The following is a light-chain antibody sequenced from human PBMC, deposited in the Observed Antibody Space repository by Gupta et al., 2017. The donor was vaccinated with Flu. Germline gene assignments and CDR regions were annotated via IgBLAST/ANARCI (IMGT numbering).Light chain of an antibody. V-gene: IGLV2-23*01. Sequence: QSALTQPASVSGSPGQSITISCSGTSSDVGSSNLVSWYQQHPGKAPKVIIYGGNKRPSGVSDRFSGSQSGNAASLTIYGLQGEDEADYYCCSRLGGGGYVFGTRTKVTVL. CDR3: CSRLGGGGYV. CDR1: SSDVGSSNL. J-gene: IGLJ1*01. CDR2: GGN.